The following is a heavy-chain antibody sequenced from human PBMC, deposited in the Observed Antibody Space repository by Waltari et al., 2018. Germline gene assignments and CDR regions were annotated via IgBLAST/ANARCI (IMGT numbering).Heavy chain of an antibody. J-gene: IGHJ3*02. CDR1: GGSISSYY. CDR3: ARFIAAAAVDAFDI. D-gene: IGHD6-13*01. Sequence: QVQLQESGPGLVKPSETLSLTCTVPGGSISSYYWSWIRQPAGKGLEWIGHIYTSGSTNYNPSLKSRVTMSVDTSKNQFSLKLSSVTAADTAVYYCARFIAAAAVDAFDIWGQGTMVTVSS. V-gene: IGHV4-4*07. CDR2: IYTSGST.